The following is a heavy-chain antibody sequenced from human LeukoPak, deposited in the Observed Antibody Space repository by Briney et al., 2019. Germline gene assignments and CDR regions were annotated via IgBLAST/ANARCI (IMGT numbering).Heavy chain of an antibody. CDR1: GFTFSSYG. V-gene: IGHV3-33*01. D-gene: IGHD3-22*01. Sequence: GGSLRLSCAASGFTFSSYGMHWVRQAPGKGLEWVAVIWYDGSNKYYADYVKGRFTISRDNSKNTLYLQMNSLRAEDTAVYYCARDRYRITMIVVPTPDAFDIWGQGTMVTVSS. CDR2: IWYDGSNK. CDR3: ARDRYRITMIVVPTPDAFDI. J-gene: IGHJ3*02.